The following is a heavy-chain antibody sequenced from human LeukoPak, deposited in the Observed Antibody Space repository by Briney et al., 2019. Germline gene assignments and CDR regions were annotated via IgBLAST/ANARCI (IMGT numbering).Heavy chain of an antibody. V-gene: IGHV3-9*01. Sequence: PGRSLRLSCAASGFTFDDYAMHWVRQAPGRGLEWVSGISWNSGSIGYADSVKGRFTISRDNSKNTLYLQMNSLRAEDTAVYYCARDLLGLPFDYWGQGTLVTVSS. CDR1: GFTFDDYA. CDR2: ISWNSGSI. CDR3: ARDLLGLPFDY. D-gene: IGHD2/OR15-2a*01. J-gene: IGHJ4*02.